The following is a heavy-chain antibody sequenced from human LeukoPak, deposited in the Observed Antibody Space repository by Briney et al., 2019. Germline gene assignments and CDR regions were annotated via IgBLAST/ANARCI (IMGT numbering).Heavy chain of an antibody. J-gene: IGHJ4*02. CDR2: INPSGGST. Sequence: ASVKVSCKASGGTFSSYAISWVRQAPGQGLEWMGIINPSGGSTSYAQKFQGRVTMTRDTSTSTVYMELSSLRSEDTAVYYCARDPGGDTAMDPLGYWGQGTLVTVSS. CDR1: GGTFSSYA. D-gene: IGHD5-18*01. CDR3: ARDPGGDTAMDPLGY. V-gene: IGHV1-46*01.